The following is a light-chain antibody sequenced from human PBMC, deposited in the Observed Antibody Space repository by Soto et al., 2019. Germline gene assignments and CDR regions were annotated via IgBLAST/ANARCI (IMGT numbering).Light chain of an antibody. CDR3: QHYYTSYTT. Sequence: EVVLTQSPGTLSLSPGERATLSCGASQSVTGNYLAWYQQKPGQAPRLLIFGASTRATGIPDRFSGSGSGTDFILTISRLEPEDFAAYYCQHYYTSYTTFGQGTKVEIK. J-gene: IGKJ1*01. V-gene: IGKV3-20*01. CDR2: GAS. CDR1: QSVTGNY.